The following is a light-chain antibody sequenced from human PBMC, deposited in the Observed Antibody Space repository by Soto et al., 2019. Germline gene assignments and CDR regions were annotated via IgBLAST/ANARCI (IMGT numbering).Light chain of an antibody. CDR2: DVS. Sequence: DIVLTQSPATLSLSPGERATLSCRASQSVSNFLGWYQQKPGQAPRLLLSDVSNRATGIPARFRGSRSGTDFSLTISILEPEDSSIYYCHQRYTWQTLTFGGGSTVQIK. CDR3: HQRYTWQTLT. CDR1: QSVSNF. V-gene: IGKV3-11*01. J-gene: IGKJ4*01.